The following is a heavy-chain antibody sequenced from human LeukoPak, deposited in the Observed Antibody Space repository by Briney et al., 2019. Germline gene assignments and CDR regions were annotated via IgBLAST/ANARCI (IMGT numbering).Heavy chain of an antibody. CDR1: GGTFSSYA. CDR2: IIPIFGTA. Sequence: SVKVSCKASGGTFSSYAISWVRQAPGQGLEWMGGIIPIFGTANYAQKFQGRVTITTDESTSTAYMELSSLRSEDTAVYYCARAGAGGTYYDILTGYYRYCYYGMDVWGQGTTVTVSS. J-gene: IGHJ6*02. D-gene: IGHD3-9*01. V-gene: IGHV1-69*05. CDR3: ARAGAGGTYYDILTGYYRYCYYGMDV.